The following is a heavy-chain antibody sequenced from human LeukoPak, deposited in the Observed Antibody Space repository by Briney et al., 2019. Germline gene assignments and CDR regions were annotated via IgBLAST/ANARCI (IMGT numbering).Heavy chain of an antibody. Sequence: SETLSLTCSVSGASIRSYYWSWLGHPPGKGLNGFGYIYTSGSTNHSPSLKGRVSLSMDTSKNHFSLTLSSVTAADTAVYYCARQPLLGSYWFFDLWGRGTLVTVSS. CDR3: ARQPLLGSYWFFDL. J-gene: IGHJ2*01. V-gene: IGHV4-4*09. CDR2: IYTSGST. D-gene: IGHD2-8*02. CDR1: GASIRSYY.